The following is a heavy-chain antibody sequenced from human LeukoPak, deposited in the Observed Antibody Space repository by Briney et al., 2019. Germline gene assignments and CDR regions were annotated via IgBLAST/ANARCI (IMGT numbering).Heavy chain of an antibody. D-gene: IGHD3-10*01. J-gene: IGHJ5*02. Sequence: SETLSLTCTVSGGSISSYYWSWIRQPPGKGLEWIGYIYYSGSTNYNPSLKSRVTISVDTSKNQVTLKLSSVTAADTAVYYCARRIGDPRPGWLDPWGQGTLVTVSS. V-gene: IGHV4-59*01. CDR3: ARRIGDPRPGWLDP. CDR1: GGSISSYY. CDR2: IYYSGST.